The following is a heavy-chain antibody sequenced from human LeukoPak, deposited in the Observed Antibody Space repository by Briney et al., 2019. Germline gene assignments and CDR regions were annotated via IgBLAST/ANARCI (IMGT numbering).Heavy chain of an antibody. J-gene: IGHJ4*02. CDR2: INPNSGGT. D-gene: IGHD2-15*01. Sequence: ASVKVSCKASGYTFTGYYMHWVRQAPGQGLEWMGWINPNSGGTNYAQKFRGRVTMTRDTSISTDYMELSRLRSDDTAVYYCARQSCGGGSCFFDYWGQGTLVTVSS. CDR3: ARQSCGGGSCFFDY. V-gene: IGHV1-2*02. CDR1: GYTFTGYY.